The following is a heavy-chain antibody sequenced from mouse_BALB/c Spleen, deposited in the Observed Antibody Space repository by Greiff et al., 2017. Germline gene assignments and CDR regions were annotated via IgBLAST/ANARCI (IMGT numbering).Heavy chain of an antibody. J-gene: IGHJ3*01. CDR3: ARDRGTVFAY. CDR1: GYTFTSYY. CDR2: IYPGNVNT. V-gene: IGHV1S56*01. D-gene: IGHD3-1*01. Sequence: VQLQQSGPELVKPGASVRISCKASGYTFTSYYIHWVKQRPGQGLEWIGWIYPGNVNTKYNEKFKGKATLTADKSSSTAYMQLSSLTSEDSAVYFCARDRGTVFAYWGQGTLVTVSA.